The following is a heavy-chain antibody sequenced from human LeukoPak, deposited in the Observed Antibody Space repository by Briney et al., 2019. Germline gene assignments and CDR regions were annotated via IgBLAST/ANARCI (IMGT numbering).Heavy chain of an antibody. J-gene: IGHJ4*02. CDR1: GGSFSGYY. D-gene: IGHD3-22*01. Sequence: SETLSLTCAVYGGSFSGYYWSWIRQPPGKGLEWIGEINHSGSTNYNPSLKSRVTISVDTSKNQFSLKLSSVTAADTAVYYCARGRRVYYYDSSGYEGPAGWGQGTLVTVSS. CDR2: INHSGST. CDR3: ARGRRVYYYDSSGYEGPAG. V-gene: IGHV4-34*01.